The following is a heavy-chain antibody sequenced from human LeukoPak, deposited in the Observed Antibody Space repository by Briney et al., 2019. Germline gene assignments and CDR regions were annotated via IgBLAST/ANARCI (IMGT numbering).Heavy chain of an antibody. CDR2: IYYSGST. CDR3: ARVPRFFPYHYMDV. D-gene: IGHD3-3*01. CDR1: GGPISSGGNS. V-gene: IGHV4-30-4*07. Sequence: PSETLSLTCAVSGGPISSGGNSWSWIRQPPGKGLEWIGYIYYSGSTYYNPSLKSRVTISVDTSKNQFSLKLRSVTAADTAVYYCARVPRFFPYHYMDVWGKGTTVTVSS. J-gene: IGHJ6*03.